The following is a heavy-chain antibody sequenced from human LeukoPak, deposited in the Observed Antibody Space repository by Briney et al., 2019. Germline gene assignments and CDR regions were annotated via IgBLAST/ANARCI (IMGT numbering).Heavy chain of an antibody. D-gene: IGHD3-10*01. CDR3: ARVRGYYYGSGSYYIVY. CDR2: INHSGST. CDR1: GGSFSGYY. Sequence: KPSETLSLTCAVYGGSFSGYYWSWIRQPPGKGLEWIGEINHSGSTNYNPSLKSRVTISVDTSKNQFSLKLSSVTAADTAVYYCARVRGYYYGSGSYYIVYWGQGTLVTVSS. V-gene: IGHV4-34*01. J-gene: IGHJ4*02.